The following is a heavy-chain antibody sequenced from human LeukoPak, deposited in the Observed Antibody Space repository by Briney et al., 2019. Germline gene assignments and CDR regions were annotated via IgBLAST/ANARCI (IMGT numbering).Heavy chain of an antibody. Sequence: ASETLSLTCTVSGGSVSSGSYYWSWIRQPPGKGLEWIGYIYYSGSTNYNPSLKSRVTISVDTSKNQFSLKLSSVTAADTAVYYCAGDSSILGNPLDYWGQGTLVTVSS. CDR3: AGDSSILGNPLDY. D-gene: IGHD4-23*01. CDR2: IYYSGST. CDR1: GGSVSSGSYY. V-gene: IGHV4-61*01. J-gene: IGHJ4*02.